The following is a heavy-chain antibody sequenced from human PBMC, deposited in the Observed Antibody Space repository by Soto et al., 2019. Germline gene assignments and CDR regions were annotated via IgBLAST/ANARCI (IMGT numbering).Heavy chain of an antibody. V-gene: IGHV1-3*01. CDR3: ASNWEGSGSYWDYYYYGMDV. CDR1: GYTFTSYA. Sequence: ASVKVSCKASGYTFTSYAMHWVRQAPGQRLEWMGWINAGNGNTKYSQKFQGRVTITRDTSASTAYMELSSLRSEDTAVYYCASNWEGSGSYWDYYYYGMDVWGQGTTVTVSS. D-gene: IGHD3-10*01. J-gene: IGHJ6*02. CDR2: INAGNGNT.